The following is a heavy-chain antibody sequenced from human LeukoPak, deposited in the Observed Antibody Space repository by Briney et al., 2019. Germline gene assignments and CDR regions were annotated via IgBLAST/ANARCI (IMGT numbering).Heavy chain of an antibody. Sequence: SETLSLTCTVSGYSISSGYYWGWIRQPPGKGLEWIGYIYYSGSTNYNPSLKSRVTISVDTSKNQFSLKLSSVTAADTAVYYCARDIREDGSGSYYPYWGQGTLVTVSS. CDR3: ARDIREDGSGSYYPY. V-gene: IGHV4-61*01. J-gene: IGHJ4*02. D-gene: IGHD3-10*01. CDR1: GYSISSGYY. CDR2: IYYSGST.